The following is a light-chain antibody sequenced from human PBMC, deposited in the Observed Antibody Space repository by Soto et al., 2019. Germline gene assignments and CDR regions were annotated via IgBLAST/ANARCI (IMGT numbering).Light chain of an antibody. V-gene: IGLV1-40*01. Sequence: QSVLTQPPSVSGAPGQRVTISCTGSSSSIGAGYDVHWYQQRPGTAPKLLIFGNINRPSGVPDRFSGSKSGTSASLTITGLQAEDEGDYYCQSYDSTLNDRYVFGTGTKVTVL. CDR3: QSYDSTLNDRYV. CDR1: SSSIGAGYD. J-gene: IGLJ1*01. CDR2: GNI.